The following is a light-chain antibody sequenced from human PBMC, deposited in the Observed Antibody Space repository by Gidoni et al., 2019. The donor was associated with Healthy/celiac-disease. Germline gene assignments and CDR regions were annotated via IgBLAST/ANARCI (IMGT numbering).Light chain of an antibody. CDR2: GAS. CDR1: QSVSSSY. V-gene: IGKV3-20*01. J-gene: IGKJ2*04. CDR3: QQYGSSSGGS. Sequence: EIVLTQSPGTLSLSPGERATLSCRASQSVSSSYLAWYQQKPGQAPRLLIYGASSRATGPPDRFSGSGSGTDFTLTISRLEPEDCAVYYCQQYGSSSGGSFGQGTKLEIK.